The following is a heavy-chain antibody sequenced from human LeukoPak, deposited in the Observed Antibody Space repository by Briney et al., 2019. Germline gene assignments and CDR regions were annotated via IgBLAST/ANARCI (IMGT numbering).Heavy chain of an antibody. D-gene: IGHD3-16*02. CDR3: ARVNSGRQTYDYVWGSYRHPGDDDAFDI. J-gene: IGHJ3*02. CDR2: ISSSSSYI. CDR1: GFTFSSYS. V-gene: IGHV3-21*01. Sequence: PGGSLRLSCAASGFTFSSYSMNWVRQAPGKGLEWVSSISSSSSYIYYADSVKGRFTISRDNAKNSLYLQMNSLRAEDTAVYYCARVNSGRQTYDYVWGSYRHPGDDDAFDIWGQGTMVTVSS.